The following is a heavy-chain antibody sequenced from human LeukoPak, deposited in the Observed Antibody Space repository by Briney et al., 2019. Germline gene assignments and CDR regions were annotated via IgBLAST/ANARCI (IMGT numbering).Heavy chain of an antibody. J-gene: IGHJ4*02. V-gene: IGHV1-2*02. CDR2: INPNSDGT. Sequence: GASVKVSCKASGYTFTGYYMHWVRQAPGQGLEWMGWINPNSDGTDYAPKFQGRVTMTADTSISTTYMELSRLRFDDTAIYYCAVLLWLGELGPDYWGQETLVTVSS. CDR1: GYTFTGYY. CDR3: AVLLWLGELGPDY. D-gene: IGHD3-10*01.